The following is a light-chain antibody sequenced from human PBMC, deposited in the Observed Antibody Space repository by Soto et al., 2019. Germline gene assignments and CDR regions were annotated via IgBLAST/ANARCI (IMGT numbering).Light chain of an antibody. J-gene: IGKJ1*01. CDR3: QQLNSYPRT. CDR2: AAS. CDR1: QGISSY. Sequence: DIQLTQSPSFLSASVGDRVNITCRASQGISSYLAWYQQKPGKAPNLLIYAASTLQSGVPSRFSGSGSGTEFTLKISSLQPEDFTTYYCQQLNSYPRTFGQGTKGEIK. V-gene: IGKV1-9*01.